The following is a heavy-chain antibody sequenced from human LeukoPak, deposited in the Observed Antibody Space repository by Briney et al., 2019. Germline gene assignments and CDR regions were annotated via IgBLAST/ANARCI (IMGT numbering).Heavy chain of an antibody. Sequence: SETLSLTCTVSGGSISSYYWSWIRQPPGKGLEWIGYIYYSGSTNYNPSLKSRVTISVDTSKNQFSLKLSSVTAADTAVYYCAREARITMVRGGIRHFDYWGQGNLVTVSS. V-gene: IGHV4-59*01. CDR1: GGSISSYY. D-gene: IGHD3-10*01. CDR2: IYYSGST. CDR3: AREARITMVRGGIRHFDY. J-gene: IGHJ4*02.